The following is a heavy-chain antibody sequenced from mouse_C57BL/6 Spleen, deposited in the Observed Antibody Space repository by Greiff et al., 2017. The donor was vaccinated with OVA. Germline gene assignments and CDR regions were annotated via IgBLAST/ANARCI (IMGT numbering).Heavy chain of an antibody. J-gene: IGHJ1*03. CDR2: IDPSVLYP. V-gene: IGHV1-69*01. CDR3: ARMNYGSSYGYFDV. D-gene: IGHD1-1*01. Sequence: QVQLKQPGAELVMPGASVKLSCKASGYTFPTSWIPWLKHGPGQGLAWIGEIDPSVLYPNYNQNFKGKSTLTVDKSSSTAYMQRSSLTSEDSAVYYCARMNYGSSYGYFDVWGTGTTVTVSS. CDR1: GYTFPTSW.